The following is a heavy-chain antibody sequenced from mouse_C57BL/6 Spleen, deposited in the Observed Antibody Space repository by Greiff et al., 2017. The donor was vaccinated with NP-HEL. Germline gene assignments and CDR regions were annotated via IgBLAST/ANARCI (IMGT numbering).Heavy chain of an antibody. CDR3: ARSYYYGSRNAMDY. CDR1: GYTFTSYG. D-gene: IGHD1-1*01. CDR2: IYPRSGNT. J-gene: IGHJ4*01. Sequence: QVHVKQSGAELARPGASVKLSCKASGYTFTSYGISWVKQRTGQGLEWIGEIYPRSGNTYYNEKFKGKATLTADKSSSTAYMQLSSLTSEDSAVYYCARSYYYGSRNAMDYWGQGTSVTVSS. V-gene: IGHV1-81*01.